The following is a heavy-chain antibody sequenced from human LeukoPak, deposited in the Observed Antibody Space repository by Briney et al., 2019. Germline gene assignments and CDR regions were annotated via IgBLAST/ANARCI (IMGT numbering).Heavy chain of an antibody. V-gene: IGHV1-18*01. CDR3: ARLRRHYDSTGYYQYYFDY. Sequence: ASVKVSCKASGYSFTSYGISWVRQAPGQGLERMGWISAYNGNTNYPQKLQGRVTMTTDTSTSTAYMELRSLRSDDTAVYYCARLRRHYDSTGYYQYYFDYWGQGTLVTVSS. CDR2: ISAYNGNT. CDR1: GYSFTSYG. D-gene: IGHD3-22*01. J-gene: IGHJ4*02.